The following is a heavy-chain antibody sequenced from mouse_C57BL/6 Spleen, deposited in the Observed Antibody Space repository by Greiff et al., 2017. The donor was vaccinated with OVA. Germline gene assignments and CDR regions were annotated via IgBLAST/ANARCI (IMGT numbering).Heavy chain of an antibody. CDR2: INPNNGGT. V-gene: IGHV1-26*01. J-gene: IGHJ1*03. CDR3: ARYYGTPYLYFYV. Sequence: EVQLQQSGPELVKPGASVKISCKASGYTFTDYYMNWVKQSHGKSLEWIGDINPNNGGTSYTQQFKGKATLTVDKSSSTAYMELRSLTSDDSAFYYCARYYGTPYLYFYVWGTGTTVTVSS. CDR1: GYTFTDYY. D-gene: IGHD1-1*01.